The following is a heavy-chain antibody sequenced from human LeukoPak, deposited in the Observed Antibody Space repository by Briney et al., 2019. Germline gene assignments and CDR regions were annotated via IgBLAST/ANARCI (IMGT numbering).Heavy chain of an antibody. J-gene: IGHJ4*02. Sequence: PGGSLRLSCAVSGVTVNSYFMGWVRLAQGKGLEWVSVISSEGFTYYADSVKGRFTISRDNPKNTLYLQINSLRAEDTALYYCARGRGGDWGQGALVTVSS. V-gene: IGHV3-53*01. CDR2: ISSEGFT. CDR1: GVTVNSYF. D-gene: IGHD2-15*01. CDR3: ARGRGGD.